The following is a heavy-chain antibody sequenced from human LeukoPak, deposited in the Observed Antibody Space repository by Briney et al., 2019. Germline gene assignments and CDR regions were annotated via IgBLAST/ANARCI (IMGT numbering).Heavy chain of an antibody. Sequence: QPGGSLRLSCAASGFTVSTYCFNWVRQAPGKGLEWVSFIGTSSTIHYADSVKGRFTFSRDNAKNSLYLQMNSLRDEDTAVYYCASRDYFDYWGQGTLVTVSS. CDR2: IGTSSTI. J-gene: IGHJ4*02. V-gene: IGHV3-48*02. CDR1: GFTVSTYC. CDR3: ASRDYFDY.